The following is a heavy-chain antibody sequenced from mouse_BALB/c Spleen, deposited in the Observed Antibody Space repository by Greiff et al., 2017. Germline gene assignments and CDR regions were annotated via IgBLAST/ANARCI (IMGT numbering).Heavy chain of an antibody. V-gene: IGHV1-9*01. CDR1: GYTFSNYW. CDR3: ARSEGYPYAMDY. J-gene: IGHJ4*01. Sequence: QVQLQQSGAELMKPGASVKISCKATGYTFSNYWIEWVKQRPGHGLEWIGEILPGSGSTNYNEKFKGKATFTADTSSNTAYMQLSSLTSEDSAVYYCARSEGYPYAMDYWGQGTSVTVSS. D-gene: IGHD2-14*01. CDR2: ILPGSGST.